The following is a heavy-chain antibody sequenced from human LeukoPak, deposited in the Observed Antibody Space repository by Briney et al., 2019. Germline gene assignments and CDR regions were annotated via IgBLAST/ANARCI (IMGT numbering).Heavy chain of an antibody. CDR2: ISWNSGSI. CDR3: AKVSSSSALGYFDY. V-gene: IGHV3-9*03. Sequence: PGGSLRPSCAASGFTFDDYAMHWVRQAPGKGLEWVSGISWNSGSIGYADSVKGRFTISRDNAKNSLYLQMNSLRAEDMALYYCAKVSSSSALGYFDYWGQGTLVTVSS. CDR1: GFTFDDYA. D-gene: IGHD6-6*01. J-gene: IGHJ4*02.